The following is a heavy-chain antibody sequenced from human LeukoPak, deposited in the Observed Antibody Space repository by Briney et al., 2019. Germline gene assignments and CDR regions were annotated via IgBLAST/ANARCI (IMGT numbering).Heavy chain of an antibody. CDR3: ARDLGIRGPTAFDI. CDR1: GFTFSGSA. Sequence: GGSLKLSCAASGFTFSGSAMHWVRQAPGKGLEWVGRIRSKANSYATGYAVSVEGRFTISRDDSKNTAYLQMNSLRAEDTAVYYCARDLGIRGPTAFDIWGQGTMVTISS. CDR2: IRSKANSYAT. V-gene: IGHV3-73*01. D-gene: IGHD3-10*01. J-gene: IGHJ3*02.